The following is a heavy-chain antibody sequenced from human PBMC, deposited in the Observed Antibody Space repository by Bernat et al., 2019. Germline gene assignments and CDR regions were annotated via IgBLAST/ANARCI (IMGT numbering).Heavy chain of an antibody. J-gene: IGHJ4*02. D-gene: IGHD2-2*02. CDR1: GFTFSSYA. CDR3: AKGGLYCSSTSCYTEYYFDY. V-gene: IGHV3-23*01. CDR2: ISGSGGST. Sequence: EVQLLESGGGLVQPGGSLRLSCAASGFTFSSYAMSWVRQAPGKGLEWVSAISGSGGSTYYADSVKGRFTISRDNSKNTLYLQMNSLRAEDTAVYYCAKGGLYCSSTSCYTEYYFDYWGQGTLVTVSS.